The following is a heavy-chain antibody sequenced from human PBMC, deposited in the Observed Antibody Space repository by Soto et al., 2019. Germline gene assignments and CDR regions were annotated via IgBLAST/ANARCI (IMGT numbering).Heavy chain of an antibody. V-gene: IGHV1-2*02. Sequence: ASVKVSCKASGYTFTDYQMHWVRQAPGQGLEWMGWINPNSGGTNYAQKFQGRVTMTRDTSISTAYMELSRLRSDDTAVYYCAKEAGYNALDYFAYSGQGTLVIVSS. CDR3: AKEAGYNALDYFAY. D-gene: IGHD5-12*01. CDR2: INPNSGGT. J-gene: IGHJ4*02. CDR1: GYTFTDYQ.